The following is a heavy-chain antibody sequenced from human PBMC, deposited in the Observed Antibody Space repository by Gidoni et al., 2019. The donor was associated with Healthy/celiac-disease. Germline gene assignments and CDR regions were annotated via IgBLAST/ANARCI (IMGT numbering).Heavy chain of an antibody. CDR3: ARPNGDIVVVPAASAFDI. D-gene: IGHD2-2*01. V-gene: IGHV4-39*01. Sequence: QLQLQESGPGLVKPSETLSLTCTVSGGSISSRSYYWGWIRQPPGKGLEWIGSIYYSGSTYYNPSLKRRVTISVDTSKNQFSLKLSSVTAADTAVYYCARPNGDIVVVPAASAFDIWGQGTMVTVSS. J-gene: IGHJ3*02. CDR1: GGSISSRSYY. CDR2: IYYSGST.